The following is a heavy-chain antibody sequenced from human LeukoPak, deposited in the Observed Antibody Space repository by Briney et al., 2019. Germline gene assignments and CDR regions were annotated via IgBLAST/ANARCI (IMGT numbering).Heavy chain of an antibody. V-gene: IGHV1-69*05. Sequence: SVKVSCKASGGTFSSYAISWVRQAPGQGLEWMGRIIPIFGTANYAQKFQGRVTITTDESTSTAYMELSSLRSEDTAVHYCARDPGTAAALAYWGQGTLVTVSS. CDR3: ARDPGTAAALAY. CDR2: IIPIFGTA. D-gene: IGHD6-25*01. CDR1: GGTFSSYA. J-gene: IGHJ4*02.